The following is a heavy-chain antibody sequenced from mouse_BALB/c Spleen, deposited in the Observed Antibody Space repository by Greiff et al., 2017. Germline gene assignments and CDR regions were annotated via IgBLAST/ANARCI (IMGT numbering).Heavy chain of an antibody. CDR2: INPSTGYT. CDR3: ARRDYHDYD. Sequence: VQLQQSGAELAKPGASVKMSCKASGYTFTSYWMHWVKQRPGQGLEWIGYINPSTGYTEYNQKFKDKATLTADKSSSTAYMQLRSLTSEDSAVYYCARRDYHDYDWGQGTLVTDSA. J-gene: IGHJ3*01. D-gene: IGHD2-4*01. CDR1: GYTFTSYW. V-gene: IGHV1-7*01.